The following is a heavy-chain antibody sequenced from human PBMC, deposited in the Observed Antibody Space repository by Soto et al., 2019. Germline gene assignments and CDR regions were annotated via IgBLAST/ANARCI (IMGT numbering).Heavy chain of an antibody. Sequence: ASVKVSCKASGYTFTSYDMHWVRQAPGQGLEWLGWIHAGNGDTRYSPKFQGRATITRDTSASTAYMELRSLTSRDTAVFYCVTSDWAWWGQGTRVTVSS. CDR2: IHAGNGDT. CDR3: VTSDWAW. J-gene: IGHJ4*02. V-gene: IGHV1-3*01. D-gene: IGHD3-9*01. CDR1: GYTFTSYD.